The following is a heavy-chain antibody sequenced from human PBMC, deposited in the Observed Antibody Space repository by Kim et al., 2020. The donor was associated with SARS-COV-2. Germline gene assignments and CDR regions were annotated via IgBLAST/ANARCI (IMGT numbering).Heavy chain of an antibody. CDR2: ISYDGSNK. D-gene: IGHD2-8*01. J-gene: IGHJ5*02. CDR1: GFTFSSYG. CDR3: AKNGNGFDP. V-gene: IGHV3-30*18. Sequence: GGSLRLSCAASGFTFSSYGMHWVRQAPGKGLEWVAVISYDGSNKYYADSVKGRFTISRDNSKNTLYLQMNSLRAEDTAVYYCAKNGNGFDPWGQGTLVTVSS.